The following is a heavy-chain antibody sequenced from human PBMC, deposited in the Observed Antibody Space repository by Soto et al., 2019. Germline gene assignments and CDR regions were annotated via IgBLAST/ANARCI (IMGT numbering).Heavy chain of an antibody. Sequence: ASVKVSCKASGYTFTSYGISWVRQAPGQGLEWMGWISAYNGNTNYAQKLQGRVTMTTDTSTSTAYMVLRSLRSDDTAVYYCARDKGHSYGPTDAFDIWGQGTMVTVSS. J-gene: IGHJ3*02. V-gene: IGHV1-18*04. CDR2: ISAYNGNT. CDR1: GYTFTSYG. D-gene: IGHD5-18*01. CDR3: ARDKGHSYGPTDAFDI.